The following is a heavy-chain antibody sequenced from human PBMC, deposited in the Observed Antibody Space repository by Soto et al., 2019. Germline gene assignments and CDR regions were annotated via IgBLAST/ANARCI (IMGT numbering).Heavy chain of an antibody. V-gene: IGHV3-48*01. J-gene: IGHJ4*02. CDR1: GFTFSSYS. D-gene: IGHD5-18*01. CDR3: ARDSGYSYGPLDY. Sequence: GGSLRLSCAASGFTFSSYSMNWVRQAPGKGLEWVSYISSSSTIYYADSVKGRFTISRDNAKNSLYLQMNSLRAEGTAVYYCARDSGYSYGPLDYWGQGTLVTVSS. CDR2: ISSSSTI.